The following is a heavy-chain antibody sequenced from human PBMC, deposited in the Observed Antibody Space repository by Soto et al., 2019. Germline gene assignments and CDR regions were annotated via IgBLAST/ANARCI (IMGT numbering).Heavy chain of an antibody. Sequence: PSETLSLTCTVSGGSISSYYWSWIRQPPGKGLEWIGYIYYSGSTNYNPSLKSRVTISVDTSKNQFSLKLSSVTAADTAVYYCARWLEMATIVDWGQGTLVTVS. CDR1: GGSISSYY. D-gene: IGHD5-12*01. CDR2: IYYSGST. CDR3: ARWLEMATIVD. J-gene: IGHJ4*02. V-gene: IGHV4-59*01.